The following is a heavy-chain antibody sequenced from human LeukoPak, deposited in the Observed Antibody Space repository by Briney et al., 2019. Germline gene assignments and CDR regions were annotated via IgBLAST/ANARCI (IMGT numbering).Heavy chain of an antibody. D-gene: IGHD5-18*01. V-gene: IGHV3-21*01. CDR3: ARVPRSTAYYYMDV. J-gene: IGHJ6*03. CDR2: ISSSSYI. Sequence: GGSLRLSCAASGFTFSSYSMNWVRQAPGKGLEWVSSISSSSYIYYADSVKGRFTISRDNAKNSLYLQMNSLRAEDTAVYYCARVPRSTAYYYMDVWGKGTTVTVSS. CDR1: GFTFSSYS.